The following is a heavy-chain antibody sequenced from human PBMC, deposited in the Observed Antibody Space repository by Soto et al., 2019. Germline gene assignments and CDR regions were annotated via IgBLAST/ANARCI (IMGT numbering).Heavy chain of an antibody. Sequence: GGSLRLSCAASGFTFSSYGMHWVRQAPGKGLEWVAVISYDGSNKYYADSVKGRFTISRDNSKNTLYLQMNSLRAEDTAVYYCAKDRTVKVYYYYYMDVWGKGTTVTVSS. V-gene: IGHV3-30*18. J-gene: IGHJ6*03. CDR2: ISYDGSNK. CDR1: GFTFSSYG. CDR3: AKDRTVKVYYYYYMDV. D-gene: IGHD4-4*01.